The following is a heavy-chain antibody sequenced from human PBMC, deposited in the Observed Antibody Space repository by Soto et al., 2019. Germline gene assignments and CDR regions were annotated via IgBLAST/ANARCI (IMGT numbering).Heavy chain of an antibody. D-gene: IGHD3-16*02. Sequence: EVQLLESGGGLVQPGGSLRLSCAASGFIFSNYAMSWVRQAPGKGLEWVSAISGSGGSTYYADSVKGRFTISRDNSKNRLYLQMNSLRAEDTAVYYCAKEASGGVISHGDYWGQGTLVTVSS. J-gene: IGHJ4*02. CDR1: GFIFSNYA. V-gene: IGHV3-23*01. CDR3: AKEASGGVISHGDY. CDR2: ISGSGGST.